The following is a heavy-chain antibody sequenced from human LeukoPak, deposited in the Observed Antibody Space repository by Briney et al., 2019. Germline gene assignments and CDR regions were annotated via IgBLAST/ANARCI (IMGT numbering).Heavy chain of an antibody. CDR1: GFTFSSYS. J-gene: IGHJ4*02. CDR3: ARDRIAVAGTGIDY. D-gene: IGHD6-19*01. Sequence: GGSLRLSCAASGFTFSSYSMNWVRQAPGKGLEWVSYISSSGSTIYYADSVKGRFTISRDNAKNSLYLQMNSLRAEDTAVYYCARDRIAVAGTGIDYWGQGTLVTVSS. V-gene: IGHV3-48*04. CDR2: ISSSGSTI.